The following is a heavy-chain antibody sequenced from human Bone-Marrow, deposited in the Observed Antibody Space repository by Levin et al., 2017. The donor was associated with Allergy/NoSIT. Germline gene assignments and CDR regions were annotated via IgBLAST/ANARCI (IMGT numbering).Heavy chain of an antibody. V-gene: IGHV3-23*01. CDR3: AKDSRRVIVDEQDIMGWLDP. CDR1: GFTFSTYA. J-gene: IGHJ5*02. D-gene: IGHD2-21*01. CDR2: ISGSGRTT. Sequence: GESLKISCAASGFTFSTYAMSWVRQAPGKALEWVSAISGSGRTTHYADSVRGRFSISRDNSKNTLYLQMNSLRAEDTAFNYCAKDSRRVIVDEQDIMGWLDPWGQGTLVTVSS.